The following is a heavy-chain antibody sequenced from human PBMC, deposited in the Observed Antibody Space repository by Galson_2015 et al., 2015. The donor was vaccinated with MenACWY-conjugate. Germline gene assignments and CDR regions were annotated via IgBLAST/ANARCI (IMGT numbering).Heavy chain of an antibody. CDR1: GFTFSSYA. D-gene: IGHD3-3*02. J-gene: IGHJ6*02. Sequence: SLRLSCAASGFTFSSYAMSWVRQAPGKGLEWVSDISSSGGSTYYADSVKGRFTISRDNSKNTLYLQMNSLRAEVTAVYYCAKGPFQHLLPPARRNDFFYGIDVWGQGTTVTVSS. CDR3: AKGPFQHLLPPARRNDFFYGIDV. V-gene: IGHV3-23*01. CDR2: ISSSGGST.